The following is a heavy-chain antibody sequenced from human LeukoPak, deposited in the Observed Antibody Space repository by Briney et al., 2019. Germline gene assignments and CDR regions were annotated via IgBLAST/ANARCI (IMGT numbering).Heavy chain of an antibody. V-gene: IGHV3-74*01. CDR2: INSDGSST. J-gene: IGHJ4*02. CDR3: ARDYYGSGSYPLFDY. CDR1: GFTFSSYW. Sequence: GGSLRLSCAASGFTFSSYWMHRVRQAPGKGLVWVSRINSDGSSTSYADSVKGRFTISRDNAKNTLYLQMNSLRAEDTAVYYCARDYYGSGSYPLFDYWGQGTLVTVSS. D-gene: IGHD3-10*01.